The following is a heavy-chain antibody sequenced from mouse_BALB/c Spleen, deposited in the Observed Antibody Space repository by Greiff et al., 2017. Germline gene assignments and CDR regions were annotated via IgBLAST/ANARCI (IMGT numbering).Heavy chain of an antibody. CDR3: ARGVTTATSY. D-gene: IGHD1-2*01. CDR2: IDTSDSYT. Sequence: QVQLQQPGAELVMPGASVKMSCKASGYTFTDYWMHWVKQRPGQGLEWIGAIDTSDSYTSYNQKFKGKATLTVDESSSTAYMQLSSLTSEDSAVYYCARGVTTATSYWGQGTLVTVSA. J-gene: IGHJ3*01. CDR1: GYTFTDYW. V-gene: IGHV1-69*01.